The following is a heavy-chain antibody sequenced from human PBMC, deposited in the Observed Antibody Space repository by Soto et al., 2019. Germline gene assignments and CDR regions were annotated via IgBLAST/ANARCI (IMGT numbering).Heavy chain of an antibody. Sequence: GASVKVSCKASGSTFSSYTISWVRQAPGQGLEWMGRIIPILGIANYAQKFQGRVTITADKSTSTAYMELSSLRSEDTAVYYCARDPRRNYYGSGSSETDYWGQGTLVTVSS. D-gene: IGHD3-10*01. CDR1: GSTFSSYT. J-gene: IGHJ4*02. CDR3: ARDPRRNYYGSGSSETDY. V-gene: IGHV1-69*04. CDR2: IIPILGIA.